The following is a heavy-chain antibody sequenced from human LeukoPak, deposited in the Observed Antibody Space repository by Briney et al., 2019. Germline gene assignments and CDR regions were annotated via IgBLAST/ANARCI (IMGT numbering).Heavy chain of an antibody. D-gene: IGHD4-23*01. CDR3: ARRRLNYGGNSVDY. J-gene: IGHJ4*02. CDR1: GFTFSTYG. CDR2: IRYDGSNR. V-gene: IGHV3-30*02. Sequence: PGGSLRLSCAASGFTFSTYGMHWVRQAPGKGLEWVAFIRYDGSNRYYEDSVKGRFTISRDNSNNTLYLQMNSLRAEDTAVYYCARRRLNYGGNSVDYWGQGTLVTVSS.